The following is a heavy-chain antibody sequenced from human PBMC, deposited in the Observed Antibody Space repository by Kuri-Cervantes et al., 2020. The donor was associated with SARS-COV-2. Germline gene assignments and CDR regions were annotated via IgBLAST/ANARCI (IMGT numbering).Heavy chain of an antibody. D-gene: IGHD3-22*01. CDR3: AREGYYDSSGNYAATGMDV. V-gene: IGHV3-30*02. J-gene: IGHJ6*03. CDR2: IRYDGSNK. CDR1: GFTFSSCG. Sequence: GGSLRLSCAASGFTFSSCGMHWVRQAPGKGLEWVAFIRYDGSNKYYGDSVKGRFTISRDNSHNTMYLQMNSLRTEDTAVYFCAREGYYDSSGNYAATGMDVWGKGTTVTVSS.